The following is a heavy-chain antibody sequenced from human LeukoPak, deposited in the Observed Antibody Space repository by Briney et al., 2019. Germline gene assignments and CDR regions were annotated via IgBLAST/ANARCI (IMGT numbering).Heavy chain of an antibody. CDR1: GGSFSGYY. CDR3: ARRQRGYSYGTRIDY. J-gene: IGHJ4*02. Sequence: PSETLSLTCAAYGGSFSGYYWSWIRQPPGKGLEWIGEINHSGSTNYSPSLKSRVTISVDTSKNQFSLKLSSVTAADTAVYYCARRQRGYSYGTRIDYWGQGTLVTVSS. D-gene: IGHD5-18*01. CDR2: INHSGST. V-gene: IGHV4-34*01.